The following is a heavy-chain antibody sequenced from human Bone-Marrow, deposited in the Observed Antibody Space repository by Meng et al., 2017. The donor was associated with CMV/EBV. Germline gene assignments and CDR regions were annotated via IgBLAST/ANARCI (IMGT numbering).Heavy chain of an antibody. CDR3: ARGQVYCSSTSCSNWFDP. V-gene: IGHV1-8*01. J-gene: IGHJ5*02. Sequence: ASVKVSCKASGYTFTSYDINWVRQATGQGLEWMGWMNPNSGNTGYAQKFQGRVTMTRNTSISTAYMELSSLRSEDTAVYYCARGQVYCSSTSCSNWFDPWGQGTLVTVSS. CDR1: GYTFTSYD. CDR2: MNPNSGNT. D-gene: IGHD2-2*01.